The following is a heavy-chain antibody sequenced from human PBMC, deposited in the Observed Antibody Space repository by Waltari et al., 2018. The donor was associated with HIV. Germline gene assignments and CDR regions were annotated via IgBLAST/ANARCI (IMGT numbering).Heavy chain of an antibody. D-gene: IGHD3-16*02. CDR2: INHSGST. Sequence: QVQLQQWGAGLLKPSETLSLTCAVYGGSFSGYYWSWIRQPPGKGLEWIGEINHSGSTNYNPSLKSRVTISVDTSKNQFSLKLSSVTAADTAVYYCARGAVTFGGVIADYWGQGTLVTVSS. J-gene: IGHJ4*02. CDR3: ARGAVTFGGVIADY. CDR1: GGSFSGYY. V-gene: IGHV4-34*01.